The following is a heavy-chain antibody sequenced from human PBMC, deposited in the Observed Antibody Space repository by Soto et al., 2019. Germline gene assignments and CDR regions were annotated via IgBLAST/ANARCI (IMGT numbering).Heavy chain of an antibody. J-gene: IGHJ6*02. CDR2: ISYDGSNK. CDR3: AKDIYYYYYGMDV. Sequence: GGSLRLSCAASGFTFSSYGMHWVRQAPGKGLEWVAVISYDGSNKSYADSVKGRFTISRDNSKNTLYLQMNSLRAEDTAVYYCAKDIYYYYYGMDVWGQGTTVTVSS. CDR1: GFTFSSYG. V-gene: IGHV3-30*18.